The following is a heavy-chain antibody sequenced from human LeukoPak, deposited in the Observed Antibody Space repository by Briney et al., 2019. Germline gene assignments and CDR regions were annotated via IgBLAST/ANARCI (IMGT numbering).Heavy chain of an antibody. CDR3: AKTPVPDLTHIDY. V-gene: IGHV3-23*01. CDR1: GFTFSSYS. D-gene: IGHD1-14*01. J-gene: IGHJ4*02. Sequence: PGGSLRLSCAASGFTFSSYSMNWVRQAPGKGLEWVSAISGSGGSTYYADSVKGRFTISRDNSKNTLYLQMNSLRAEDTAVYYCAKTPVPDLTHIDYWGQGTLVTVSS. CDR2: ISGSGGST.